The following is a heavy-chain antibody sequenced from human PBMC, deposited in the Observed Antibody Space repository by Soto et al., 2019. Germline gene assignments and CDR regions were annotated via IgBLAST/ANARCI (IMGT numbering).Heavy chain of an antibody. D-gene: IGHD3-10*01. Sequence: SVKVSCKASGGTFSSYAISWVRQAPGQGVDWMGGIIPIPGTANYAQKFHGRVTITADKSTSTAYMELSSRSSRDTTVYYLTRGTYIVRRVIYDFDIWGQGTMVTVSS. J-gene: IGHJ3*02. CDR2: IIPIPGTA. V-gene: IGHV1-69*10. CDR1: GGTFSSYA. CDR3: TRGTYIVRRVIYDFDI.